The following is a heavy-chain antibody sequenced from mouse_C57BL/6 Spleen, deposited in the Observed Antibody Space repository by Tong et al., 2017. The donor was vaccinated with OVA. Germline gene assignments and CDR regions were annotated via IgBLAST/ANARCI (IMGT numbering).Heavy chain of an antibody. CDR2: IRHKSSNYAT. CDR3: GRPDYDYDWDFDV. Sequence: EVQLQQSGAGLVQPKGSLKLSCAASGFTFNTYAMHWVRQTPGQGLEWVARIRHKSSNYATYYADSVKDRFTISRDDSESMRELQMNNLKTEDTSMDYCGRPDYDYDWDFDVWGTGTTVTVSS. CDR1: GFTFNTYA. V-gene: IGHV10-3*01. D-gene: IGHD2-4*01. J-gene: IGHJ1*03.